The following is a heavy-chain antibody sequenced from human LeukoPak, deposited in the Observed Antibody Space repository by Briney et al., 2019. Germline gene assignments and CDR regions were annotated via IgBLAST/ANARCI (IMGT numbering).Heavy chain of an antibody. CDR1: GGTFSSYA. Sequence: ASVKVSCKASGGTFSSYAISWVRQAPGQGLEWMGGIIPIFGTANYAQKFQGRVTITADESTSTAYMELSSLRSEDTAVYYCATDTAVAGGPPDYYYMDVWGKGTTVTISS. D-gene: IGHD5-18*01. V-gene: IGHV1-69*13. J-gene: IGHJ6*03. CDR2: IIPIFGTA. CDR3: ATDTAVAGGPPDYYYMDV.